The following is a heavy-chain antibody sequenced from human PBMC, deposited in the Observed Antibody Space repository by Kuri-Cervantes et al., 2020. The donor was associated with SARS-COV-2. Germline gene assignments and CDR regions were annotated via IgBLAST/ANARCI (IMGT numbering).Heavy chain of an antibody. D-gene: IGHD2-2*01. V-gene: IGHV4-34*01. CDR3: ARRAYCSSTSCSYNWFDP. CDR2: INHSGST. CDR1: GGSFSGYY. J-gene: IGHJ5*02. Sequence: ESLKISCAVYGGSFSGYYWSWIRQPPGKGLEWIGEINHSGSTNYNPSLKSRVTISVDTSKNQFSLKLSSVTAADTAAYYCARRAYCSSTSCSYNWFDPWGQGTLVTVSS.